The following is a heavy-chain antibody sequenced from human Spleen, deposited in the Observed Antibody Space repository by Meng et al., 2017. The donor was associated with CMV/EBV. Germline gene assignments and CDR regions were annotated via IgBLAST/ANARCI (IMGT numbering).Heavy chain of an antibody. V-gene: IGHV3-21*01. CDR1: GFTLSSYS. D-gene: IGHD2-2*01. CDR3: ARASYCSTTSCYLGY. Sequence: GGSLRLSCAASGFTLSSYSMNWVRQAPGKGLEWVSSISGTSNDIYYADSVKGRFTISRDNAKFSLYLQMNTLRAEDTAVYYCARASYCSTTSCYLGYWGQGSLVTVSS. J-gene: IGHJ4*02. CDR2: ISGTSNDI.